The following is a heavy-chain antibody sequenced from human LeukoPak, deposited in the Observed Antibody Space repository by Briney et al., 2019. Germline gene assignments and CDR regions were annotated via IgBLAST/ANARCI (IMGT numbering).Heavy chain of an antibody. Sequence: GGSLRLSCAASGVTFSSYSMNWVRQAPGKGLEWVSSISSSSSYIYYADSVKGRFTISGDNAKNSLYLQMNSLRAEDTAVYYCARLDPRSGRYWGQGTLVTVSS. D-gene: IGHD6-19*01. CDR1: GVTFSSYS. CDR2: ISSSSSYI. CDR3: ARLDPRSGRY. J-gene: IGHJ4*02. V-gene: IGHV3-21*01.